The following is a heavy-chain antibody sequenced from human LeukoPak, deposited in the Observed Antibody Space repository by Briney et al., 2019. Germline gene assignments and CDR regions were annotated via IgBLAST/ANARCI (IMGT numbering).Heavy chain of an antibody. CDR3: ARVRSYYDFWSGYLSLDY. J-gene: IGHJ4*02. CDR1: GYTLTSYG. CDR2: ISAYNGNT. V-gene: IGHV1-18*01. D-gene: IGHD3-3*01. Sequence: ASVKVSCKASGYTLTSYGISWVRQAPGQGLEWMGWISAYNGNTNYAQKLQGRVTMTTDTSTSTAYMELRSLRSDDTAVYYCARVRSYYDFWSGYLSLDYWGQGTLVTVSS.